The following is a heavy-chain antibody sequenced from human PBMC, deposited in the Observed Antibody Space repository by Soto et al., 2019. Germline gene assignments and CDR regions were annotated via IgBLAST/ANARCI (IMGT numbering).Heavy chain of an antibody. J-gene: IGHJ6*03. CDR3: ARTRVQQQLVHLLVYQHYYYIDV. V-gene: IGHV4-39*07. Sequence: SETLSLTCTVSGGSISSGSYYWGWIRQPPGKGLEWIGSIYYSGSTYYNPSLKSRVTISVDTSKNQFSLKLSSVTAADTAVYYCARTRVQQQLVHLLVYQHYYYIDVWGKGTTVTVSS. CDR2: IYYSGST. D-gene: IGHD6-13*01. CDR1: GGSISSGSYY.